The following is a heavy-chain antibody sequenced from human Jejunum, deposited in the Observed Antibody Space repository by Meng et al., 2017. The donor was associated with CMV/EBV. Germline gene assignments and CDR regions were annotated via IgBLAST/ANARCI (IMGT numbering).Heavy chain of an antibody. V-gene: IGHV2-5*02. CDR1: SLTSSPVG. J-gene: IGHJ4*02. D-gene: IGHD1-1*01. CDR2: IYWDDDK. Sequence: SLTSSPVGVGWIRQPTGQAPEWLAFIYWDDDKRYNPSLKNRLTITKDAPKNQVALTMTNVDPADTATYHCVHRKDYGGNWNGGSADFWGQGALVTVSS. CDR3: VHRKDYGGNWNGGSADF.